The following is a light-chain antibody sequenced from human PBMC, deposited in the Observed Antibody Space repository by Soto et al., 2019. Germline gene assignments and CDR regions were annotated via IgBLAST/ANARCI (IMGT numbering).Light chain of an antibody. CDR3: QQSYSTPPWT. J-gene: IGKJ1*01. CDR1: QSIRSY. Sequence: DIQRTQSPSSLSASVGDKVTITCRASQSIRSYLNWVQQKPGKAPKLLIYDASSLQTGVPSRFSGSGSGTDFSLTISSLQPEDFATYYCQQSYSTPPWTFGQGTKVEIK. CDR2: DAS. V-gene: IGKV1-39*01.